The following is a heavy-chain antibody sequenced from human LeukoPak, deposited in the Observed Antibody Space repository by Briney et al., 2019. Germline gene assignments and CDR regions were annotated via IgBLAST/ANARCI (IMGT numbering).Heavy chain of an antibody. D-gene: IGHD3-10*01. CDR3: TAQLLWFGEMVNY. Sequence: GGSLRLSCTAAGFTFGDYDTSWVRQAPGKGLEWVGFIRSKADGGTREYAASVKGRFTISRDDSKSFAYLQMNSLKTEDTAVYYCTAQLLWFGEMVNYWGQGTLVTVSS. V-gene: IGHV3-49*04. CDR2: IRSKADGGTR. CDR1: GFTFGDYD. J-gene: IGHJ4*02.